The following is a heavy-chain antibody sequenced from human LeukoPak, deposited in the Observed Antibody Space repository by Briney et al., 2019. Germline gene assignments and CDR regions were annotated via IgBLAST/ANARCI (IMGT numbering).Heavy chain of an antibody. CDR3: AGLARIRRASYDY. CDR2: IYHSGST. J-gene: IGHJ4*02. V-gene: IGHV4-30-2*01. Sequence: PSETLSLTCAVSGGSISSGGYPWSWIRQPPGKGLEWIGYIYHSGSTYYNPSLKSRVTISVDRSKNQFSLKLRSVTAADTAVYYCAGLARIRRASYDYWGQGTLVTVSS. D-gene: IGHD5-18*01. CDR1: GGSISSGGYP.